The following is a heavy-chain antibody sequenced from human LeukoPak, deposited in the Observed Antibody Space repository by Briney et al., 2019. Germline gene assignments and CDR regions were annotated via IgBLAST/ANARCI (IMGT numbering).Heavy chain of an antibody. Sequence: GRSLRLSCAASGFTFSSYAMSWVRQAPGKGLEWVSAISGSGGSTYYADSVKGRFTISRDNSKNTLYLQMNSLRAEDTAVYYCAKENYYDSSGYFNWFDPWGQGTLVTVSS. D-gene: IGHD3-22*01. CDR3: AKENYYDSSGYFNWFDP. V-gene: IGHV3-23*01. CDR1: GFTFSSYA. CDR2: ISGSGGST. J-gene: IGHJ5*02.